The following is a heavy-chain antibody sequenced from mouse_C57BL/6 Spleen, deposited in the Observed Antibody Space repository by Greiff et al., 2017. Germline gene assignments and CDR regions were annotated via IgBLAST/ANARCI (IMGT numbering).Heavy chain of an antibody. D-gene: IGHD1-1*01. CDR2: IYPGSGST. CDR3: ARWDDGREGHAMDY. V-gene: IGHV1-55*01. J-gene: IGHJ4*01. CDR1: GYTFTSYW. Sequence: QVPLQQPGAELVKPGASVKMSCKASGYTFTSYWITWVKQRPGQGLEWIGDIYPGSGSTNYNEKFKSKATLTVDTSSSTAYMQLSSLTSEDSAVYYCARWDDGREGHAMDYWGQGTSVTVSS.